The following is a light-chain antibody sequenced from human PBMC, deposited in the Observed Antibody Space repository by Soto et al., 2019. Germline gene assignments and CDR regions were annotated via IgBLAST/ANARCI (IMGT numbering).Light chain of an antibody. CDR2: AAS. J-gene: IGKJ4*01. CDR1: QGISSY. CDR3: QQLNSYPLT. Sequence: DMLVTQSPSFSSASVLAIVTISVLASQGISSYLAWYQQDPGRAPTLLIYAASSLQPGVPSRFRGSGSGTEFTPTTSSLQPEDFATYYCQQLNSYPLTFGGGTKVDI. V-gene: IGKV1-9*01.